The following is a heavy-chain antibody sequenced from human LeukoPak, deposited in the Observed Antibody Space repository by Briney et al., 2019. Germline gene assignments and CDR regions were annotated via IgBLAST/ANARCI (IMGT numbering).Heavy chain of an antibody. J-gene: IGHJ5*02. CDR1: GFTFSSYS. CDR2: ISSSSSYI. CDR3: ARDYYDSSGYLSWFDP. Sequence: PGGSLRLSCAASGFTFSSYSMNWVRQAPGKGLEWVSSISSSSSYIYYADSVKGRFTISRDNAKNSLYLQMNSLRAEDTAVYYCARDYYDSSGYLSWFDPWGQGTLVTVSS. V-gene: IGHV3-21*01. D-gene: IGHD3-22*01.